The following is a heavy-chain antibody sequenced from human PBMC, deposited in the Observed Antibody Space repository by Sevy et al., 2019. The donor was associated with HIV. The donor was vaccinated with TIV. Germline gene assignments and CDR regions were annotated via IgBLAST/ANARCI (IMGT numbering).Heavy chain of an antibody. D-gene: IGHD3-22*01. Sequence: GESLKISCKGSGYSFTSYWIGWVRQMPGKGLEWMGIIYPGDSDTRYSLSFQGQVTISADKSISTAYLQWSSLKASDTAMYYCAVTYYDSSGYRHPYYFDYWGQGTLVTVSS. CDR3: AVTYYDSSGYRHPYYFDY. J-gene: IGHJ4*02. CDR1: GYSFTSYW. V-gene: IGHV5-51*01. CDR2: IYPGDSDT.